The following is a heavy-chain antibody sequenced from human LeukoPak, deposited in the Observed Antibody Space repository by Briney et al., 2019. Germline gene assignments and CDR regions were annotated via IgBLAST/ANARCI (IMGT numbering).Heavy chain of an antibody. CDR1: GYTFTGYY. V-gene: IGHV1-2*02. CDR2: INPNSGGT. J-gene: IGHJ4*02. Sequence: GASVKVSCKASGYTFTGYYMHWVRQAPGQGLEWMGWINPNSGGTNYAQKFQGRVTMTRDTSISTAYMELSRLRSDDTAVYYCARGGYCSSTSCYTRRGVFDYWGQGTLVTVSS. CDR3: ARGGYCSSTSCYTRRGVFDY. D-gene: IGHD2-2*02.